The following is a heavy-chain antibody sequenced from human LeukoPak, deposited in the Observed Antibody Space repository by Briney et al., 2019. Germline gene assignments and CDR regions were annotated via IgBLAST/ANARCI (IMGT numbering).Heavy chain of an antibody. D-gene: IGHD2-15*01. CDR1: GISISNYY. Sequence: PSETLSLTCTVSGISISNYYWSWIRQPPGKGLEWIGYISYSGSTNYNPSLKSRVTISVDTSKNQFSLKLSSVTAADTAVYYCARHPIDCSGGSCYNVAFDIWGQGTMVTVSS. V-gene: IGHV4-59*08. J-gene: IGHJ3*02. CDR2: ISYSGST. CDR3: ARHPIDCSGGSCYNVAFDI.